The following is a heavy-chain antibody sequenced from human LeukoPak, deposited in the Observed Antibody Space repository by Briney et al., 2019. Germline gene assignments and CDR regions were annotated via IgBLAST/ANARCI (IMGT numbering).Heavy chain of an antibody. Sequence: ASVTVSCKTFGYTFTSDYMQWVRQAPGQGLEWVGWINPNNGGTYYAEKFQGRVTMTRDTSAYTVYMELDGLRYDDTAVYFCARDLKDDGFGAEGSLDFWGQGTLVTVSS. D-gene: IGHD3-10*01. J-gene: IGHJ4*02. CDR1: GYTFTSDY. V-gene: IGHV1-2*02. CDR2: INPNNGGT. CDR3: ARDLKDDGFGAEGSLDF.